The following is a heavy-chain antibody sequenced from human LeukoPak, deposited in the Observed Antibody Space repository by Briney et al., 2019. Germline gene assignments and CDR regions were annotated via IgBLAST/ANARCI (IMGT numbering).Heavy chain of an antibody. CDR1: GFTFRTYW. D-gene: IGHD3-22*01. V-gene: IGHV3-74*01. J-gene: IGHJ4*02. Sequence: GGSLRLSCAASGFTFRTYWMHWVRQAPGKGLVWVARINVEGNYIDYAESVKGRFTISRDSAKNTLYLQMNSLRAEDTAVYSCARDLTGPYDHWGQGTLVTVSS. CDR3: ARDLTGPYDH. CDR2: INVEGNYI.